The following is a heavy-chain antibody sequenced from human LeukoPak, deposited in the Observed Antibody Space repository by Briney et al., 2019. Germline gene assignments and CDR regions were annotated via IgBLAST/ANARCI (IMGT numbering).Heavy chain of an antibody. V-gene: IGHV1-46*01. D-gene: IGHD6-19*01. CDR1: GYTFTSYY. Sequence: ASVKVSCKASGYTFTSYYMHWVRQAPGQGLEWMGIINPSGGSTSYAQKFQGRVTMTRNTSISTAYMELSSLRSEDTAVYYCARVKWLTKAVDYWGQGTLVTVSS. CDR2: INPSGGST. J-gene: IGHJ4*02. CDR3: ARVKWLTKAVDY.